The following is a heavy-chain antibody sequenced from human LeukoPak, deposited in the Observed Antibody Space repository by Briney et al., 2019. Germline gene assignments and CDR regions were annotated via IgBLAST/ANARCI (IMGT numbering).Heavy chain of an antibody. CDR3: ARDSPPQYASSSAGFDY. CDR2: IYYRGNT. V-gene: IGHV4-59*01. CDR1: GASTRNYD. Sequence: SETLSLTCNVSGASTRNYDWSWVRQPPGQGLEWIGYIYYRGNTSCNPSLKSRVIISIDTSRNQFSLKMSSVTAADTAVYFCARDSPPQYASSSAGFDYWGQGALVTVSS. D-gene: IGHD6-6*01. J-gene: IGHJ4*02.